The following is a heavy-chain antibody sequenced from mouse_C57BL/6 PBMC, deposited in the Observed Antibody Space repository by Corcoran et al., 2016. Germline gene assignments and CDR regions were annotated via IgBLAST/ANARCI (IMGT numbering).Heavy chain of an antibody. V-gene: IGHV1-22*01. CDR2: INPNNGGT. J-gene: IGHJ3*01. Sequence: EVQLQQSGPELVKPGASVKMSCKASGYTFTDYNMHWVKQSHGKSLEWIGYINPNNGGTSYNQKFKGKATLTVNKSSSTAYMELRSLTSEDSAVYYCARRAYYSNQGPWFAYWGQGTLVTVSA. CDR3: ARRAYYSNQGPWFAY. D-gene: IGHD2-5*01. CDR1: GYTFTDYN.